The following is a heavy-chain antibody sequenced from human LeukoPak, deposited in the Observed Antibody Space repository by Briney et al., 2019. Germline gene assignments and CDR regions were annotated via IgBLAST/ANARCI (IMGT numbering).Heavy chain of an antibody. J-gene: IGHJ4*02. Sequence: PGRSLRLSCAASGFTFSSYGMHWVRQAPGKGLEWVAVISYDGSNKYYADSVKGRFTISRDNSKNTLYLQMNSLRAEDTAVYYCAKGVLYSSGWYFDYWGQGTLVTVSS. CDR1: GFTFSSYG. D-gene: IGHD6-19*01. CDR2: ISYDGSNK. CDR3: AKGVLYSSGWYFDY. V-gene: IGHV3-30*18.